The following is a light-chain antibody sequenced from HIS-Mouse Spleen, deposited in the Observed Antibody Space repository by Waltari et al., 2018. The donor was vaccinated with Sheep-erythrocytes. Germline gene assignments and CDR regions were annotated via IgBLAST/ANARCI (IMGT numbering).Light chain of an antibody. Sequence: QSALTQPRPVSGSPGQSVTIPCTGTSSDVCGYNYVSWYQQHPGKAPKLMIYDVSKRPSGVPDRFSGSKSGNTASLTISGLQAEDEADYYCCSYAGSYTFWVFGGGTKLTVL. J-gene: IGLJ3*02. CDR3: CSYAGSYTFWV. CDR1: SSDVCGYNY. CDR2: DVS. V-gene: IGLV2-11*01.